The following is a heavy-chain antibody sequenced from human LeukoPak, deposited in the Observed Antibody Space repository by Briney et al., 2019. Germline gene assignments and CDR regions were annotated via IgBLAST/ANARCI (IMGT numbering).Heavy chain of an antibody. CDR3: ARDSGSGGP. V-gene: IGHV3-7*01. D-gene: IGHD6-25*01. J-gene: IGHJ5*02. CDR2: IKPDGSEK. CDR1: GFTFSNYW. Sequence: GGSLRLSCAASGFTFSNYWMSWLRQAPGKALEWVAHIKPDGSEKNYVDSVKGRFTLFRDDAKNSVYLQMNSLRVEDTAVYYCARDSGSGGPWGQGTPVTVSS.